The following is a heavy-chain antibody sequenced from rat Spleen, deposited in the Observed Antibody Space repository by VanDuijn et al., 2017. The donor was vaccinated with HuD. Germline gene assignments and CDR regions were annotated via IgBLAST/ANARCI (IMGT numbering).Heavy chain of an antibody. Sequence: EVKLVESGGGLVQPGRSLKLSCAASGFTFSDYYMAWVRQAPTKGLEWVASISPAGGNIYYRDSVKGRFTISRDNAKNTQYLQMDSLRSEDTATYYCARGYVMDAWGQGASVTVSS. J-gene: IGHJ4*01. V-gene: IGHV5S13*01. CDR3: ARGYVMDA. CDR1: GFTFSDYY. CDR2: ISPAGGNI.